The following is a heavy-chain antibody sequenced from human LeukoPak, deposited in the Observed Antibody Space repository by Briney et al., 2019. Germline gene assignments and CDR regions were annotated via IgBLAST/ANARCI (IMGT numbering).Heavy chain of an antibody. CDR3: ARGGYNYGSVFDY. V-gene: IGHV3-48*01. CDR2: ISDDSSTI. J-gene: IGHJ4*02. Sequence: GGSLRLSCAASDSMSRRFKMNWVRQAPGKGLEWVSYISDDSSTIHYADSVKGRFTVSRDNAENSLYLQMNSLRAEDTAVYYCARGGYNYGSVFDYWGQGTLVTVSS. D-gene: IGHD5-18*01. CDR1: DSMSRRFK.